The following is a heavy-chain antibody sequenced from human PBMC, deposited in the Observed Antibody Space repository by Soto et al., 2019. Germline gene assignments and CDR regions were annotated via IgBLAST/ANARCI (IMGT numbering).Heavy chain of an antibody. V-gene: IGHV4-31*03. Sequence: PSETLSLTCTVSGGSISSGGYYWTWIRQHPGKGLEWIGNIYYSGSTYYNPSLKSRVTISADTSKNQFSLKLSSVTAADTAVYYCPRERRDGYKDDGLDIWGQGKMVTVSS. J-gene: IGHJ3*02. D-gene: IGHD5-12*01. CDR2: IYYSGST. CDR1: GGSISSGGYY. CDR3: PRERRDGYKDDGLDI.